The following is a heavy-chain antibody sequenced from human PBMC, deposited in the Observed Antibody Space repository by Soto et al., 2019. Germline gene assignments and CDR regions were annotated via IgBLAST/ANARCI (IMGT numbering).Heavy chain of an antibody. Sequence: GSLRLSCAASGFTFSSYAMHWVRQAPGKGLEWVAVISYDGSNKYYADSVKGRFTISRDNSKNTLYLQMNSLRAEDTAVYYCARDPEYSSSQGGGAFDIWGQGTMVTVSS. J-gene: IGHJ3*02. CDR3: ARDPEYSSSQGGGAFDI. D-gene: IGHD6-6*01. CDR2: ISYDGSNK. CDR1: GFTFSSYA. V-gene: IGHV3-30-3*01.